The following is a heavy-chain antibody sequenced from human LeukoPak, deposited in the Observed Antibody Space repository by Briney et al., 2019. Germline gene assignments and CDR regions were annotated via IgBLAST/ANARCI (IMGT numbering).Heavy chain of an antibody. CDR3: ASLPGGYFDY. CDR1: GFTFSSYS. J-gene: IGHJ4*02. Sequence: GALLLSCAASGFTFSSYSMNWVRPAPGKGLEWVSYISSSSSTIYYADSVKGRFTISRDNAKNSLYLQMNSLRDEDTAVYYCASLPGGYFDYWGQGTLVTVSS. V-gene: IGHV3-48*02. D-gene: IGHD3-16*01. CDR2: ISSSSSTI.